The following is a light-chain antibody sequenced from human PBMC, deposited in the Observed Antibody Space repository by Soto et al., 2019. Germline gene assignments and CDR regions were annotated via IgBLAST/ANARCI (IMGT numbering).Light chain of an antibody. CDR1: QIVSSN. CDR2: GSS. V-gene: IGKV3-15*01. J-gene: IGKJ1*01. Sequence: EIVMTQPPATLSLLQGQRATLSCRASQIVSSNLAWYQQTPGPAPRLLIYGSSPRATGIPARFSGSGSGTEFTLTSSSLQSEDFAVDCCQQYTNGPRTFGQGTKVDIK. CDR3: QQYTNGPRT.